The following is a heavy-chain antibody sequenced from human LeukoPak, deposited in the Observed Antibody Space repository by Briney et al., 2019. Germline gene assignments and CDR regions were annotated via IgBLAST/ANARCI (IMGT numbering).Heavy chain of an antibody. CDR1: GYTFTSYD. J-gene: IGHJ4*02. CDR3: ARGRGNTRPRGLPYYFDY. V-gene: IGHV1-8*03. Sequence: GASVKVSCKASGYTFTSYDINWVRQATGQGLEWMGWMNPNSGNTGYAQKFQGRVTITRNTSISTAYMELSSLRSEDTAVYYCARGRGNTRPRGLPYYFDYWGQGTLVTVSS. D-gene: IGHD3-16*01. CDR2: MNPNSGNT.